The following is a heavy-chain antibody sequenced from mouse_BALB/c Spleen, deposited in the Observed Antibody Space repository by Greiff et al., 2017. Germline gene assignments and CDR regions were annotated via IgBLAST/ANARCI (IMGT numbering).Heavy chain of an antibody. D-gene: IGHD1-1*01. CDR3: ARDYYGSRSFDY. J-gene: IGHJ2*01. V-gene: IGHV5-6-3*01. CDR1: GFTFSRYG. Sequence: EVKLQESGGGLVQPGGSLKVSCAASGFTFSRYGMSWVRQTPDKRLELVASINSNGGSTYYSDSVKGRFTISRDNAKNTLYLQMSSLKSEDTAMYYCARDYYGSRSFDYWGQGTTLTVSS. CDR2: INSNGGST.